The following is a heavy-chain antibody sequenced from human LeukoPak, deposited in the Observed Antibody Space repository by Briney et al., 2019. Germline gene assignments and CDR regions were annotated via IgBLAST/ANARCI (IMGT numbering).Heavy chain of an antibody. Sequence: GGSLRLSCAASGFTFSSYEMNWVRQAPGKGLEWVSYISSSGSTIYYADSVKGRFTISRDNAKNSLYLQMNSLRAEDTAVYYCARQGDYNPDYWGQGTLVTVSS. V-gene: IGHV3-48*03. CDR3: ARQGDYNPDY. D-gene: IGHD4-17*01. J-gene: IGHJ4*02. CDR2: ISSSGSTI. CDR1: GFTFSSYE.